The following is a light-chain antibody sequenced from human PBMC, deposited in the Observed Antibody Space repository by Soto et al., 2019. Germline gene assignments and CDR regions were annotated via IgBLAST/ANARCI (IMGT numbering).Light chain of an antibody. Sequence: EVVMTQSPATLSVSPGERATLSCRASQSISSNLAWYQQKLGQAPRLLIYRASTRATGIPARFSGGGSGTEFTLTITSLQSEDFALYYCHQYNSWPPGTFGQGTKVDIK. CDR1: QSISSN. V-gene: IGKV3-15*01. J-gene: IGKJ2*01. CDR3: HQYNSWPPGT. CDR2: RAS.